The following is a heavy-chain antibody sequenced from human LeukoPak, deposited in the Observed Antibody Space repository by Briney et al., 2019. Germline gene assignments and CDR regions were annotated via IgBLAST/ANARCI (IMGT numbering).Heavy chain of an antibody. J-gene: IGHJ4*02. CDR1: GGSISSSSYY. CDR3: ARDPTYYYDSSGSTEDY. CDR2: IYYSGST. D-gene: IGHD3-22*01. V-gene: IGHV4-39*07. Sequence: SETLSLTCTVSGGSISSSSYYWGWIRQPPGKGLEWIGSIYYSGSTYYNPSLKSRVTISVDTSKNQFSLKLSSVTAADTAVYYCARDPTYYYDSSGSTEDYWGQGTLVTVSS.